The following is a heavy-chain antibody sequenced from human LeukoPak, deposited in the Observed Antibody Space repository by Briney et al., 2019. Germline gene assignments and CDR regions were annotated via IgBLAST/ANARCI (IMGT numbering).Heavy chain of an antibody. V-gene: IGHV3-21*04. D-gene: IGHD2-15*01. CDR3: ARVGGYLSWFDP. J-gene: IGHJ5*02. CDR1: GLTFSSYS. Sequence: GGSLRLSCAASGLTFSSYSMNWVRQAPGKWLQWVSSISSSSNNIYYADSVKGRFTISRDNAKNSLYLQVNSLRAEDTAVYYCARVGGYLSWFDPWGQGTLVTVSS. CDR2: ISSSSNNI.